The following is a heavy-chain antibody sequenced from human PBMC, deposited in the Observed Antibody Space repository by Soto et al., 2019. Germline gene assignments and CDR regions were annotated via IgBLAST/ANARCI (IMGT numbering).Heavy chain of an antibody. V-gene: IGHV3-30-3*01. J-gene: IGHJ6*02. D-gene: IGHD6-6*01. CDR3: ARGLSSSSKVSYYGMDV. CDR1: GFTFSSYA. CDR2: ISYDGSNK. Sequence: GGSLRLSCAASGFTFSSYAMHWVRQAPGKGLEWVAVISYDGSNKYYADSVKGRFTISRDNSKNTLYLQMNSLRAEDTAVYYCARGLSSSSKVSYYGMDVWGQGTTVTVSS.